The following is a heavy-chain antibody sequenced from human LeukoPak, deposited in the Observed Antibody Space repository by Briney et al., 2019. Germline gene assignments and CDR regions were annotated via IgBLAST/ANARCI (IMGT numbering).Heavy chain of an antibody. CDR3: ARGTVKGSIDY. J-gene: IGHJ4*02. Sequence: PSETLSLTCTVSGGSISSGSYYWSWIRQPAGKGLEWIGGIYTSGSTNYNPSLKSRVTISVDTSKNQFSLKLSSVTAADTAVYYCARGTVKGSIDYWGQGTLVTVSS. CDR2: IYTSGST. CDR1: GGSISSGSYY. D-gene: IGHD4-11*01. V-gene: IGHV4-61*02.